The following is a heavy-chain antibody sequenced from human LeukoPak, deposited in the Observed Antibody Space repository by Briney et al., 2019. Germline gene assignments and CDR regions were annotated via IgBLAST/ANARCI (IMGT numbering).Heavy chain of an antibody. CDR1: GFMFSDYF. Sequence: PGGSLILSCAASGFMFSDYFMSWIRQAPGKELEWISYISSNSKYTKYADSVKGRFTISRDNAKKSLYLQMNSLRAEDTAGYYCARDNGNKYYFDYWGQGTLVTVSS. D-gene: IGHD2-8*01. V-gene: IGHV3-11*05. CDR2: ISSNSKYT. J-gene: IGHJ4*02. CDR3: ARDNGNKYYFDY.